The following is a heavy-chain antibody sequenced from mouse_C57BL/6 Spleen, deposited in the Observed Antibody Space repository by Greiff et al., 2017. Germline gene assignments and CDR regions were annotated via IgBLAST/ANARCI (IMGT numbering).Heavy chain of an antibody. D-gene: IGHD2-1*01. CDR1: GFTFSSYG. J-gene: IGHJ2*01. CDR3: AREDGNSFDY. V-gene: IGHV5-6*01. CDR2: ISSGGSYT. Sequence: EVMLVESGGDLVKPGGSLKLSCAASGFTFSSYGMSWVRQTPDKRLEWVATISSGGSYTYYPDSVKGRFTISRDNAKNTLYLQMSSLKSEDTAMYYCAREDGNSFDYWGQGTTLTVSS.